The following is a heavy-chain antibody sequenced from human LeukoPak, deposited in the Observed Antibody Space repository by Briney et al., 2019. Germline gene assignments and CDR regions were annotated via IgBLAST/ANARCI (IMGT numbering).Heavy chain of an antibody. CDR2: IYPGDSDT. D-gene: IGHD2-15*01. CDR3: AIGRYCSGGSCYSRPGAFDI. Sequence: GESLKISCKGSGYSFTSYWIGWVRQMPGKGLEWMGIIYPGDSDTRYSPSFQGQVTISADKSISTAYLQWSSLKAPDTAMYYCAIGRYCSGGSCYSRPGAFDIWGQGTMVTVSS. CDR1: GYSFTSYW. J-gene: IGHJ3*02. V-gene: IGHV5-51*01.